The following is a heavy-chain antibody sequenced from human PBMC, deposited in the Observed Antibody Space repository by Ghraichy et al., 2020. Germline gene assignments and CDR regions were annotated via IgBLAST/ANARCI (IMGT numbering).Heavy chain of an antibody. CDR1: EFTFSGYS. J-gene: IGHJ6*02. Sequence: GGSLRLSCSASEFTFSGYSMNWVRQAPGKGLEWLAYITSSGSFRYYADSVKGRFTISRDNAKKSLDLQMNSLRDEDTAVYYCARGSKVVWFYYYDAMDVWGRGTTVTVSS. CDR2: ITSSGSFR. CDR3: ARGSKVVWFYYYDAMDV. D-gene: IGHD2-8*02. V-gene: IGHV3-48*02.